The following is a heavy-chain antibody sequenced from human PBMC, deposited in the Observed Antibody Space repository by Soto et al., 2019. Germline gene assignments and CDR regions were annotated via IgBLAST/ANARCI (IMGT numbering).Heavy chain of an antibody. CDR1: GFTFDDYA. Sequence: PGGSLRLSCAASGFTFDDYAMHWVRQAPGKGLEWVSGISWNSGSIGYADSVKGRFTISRDNAKNSLYLQMNSLRAEDTALYYCAKDQAYYDFWRGKYYYYMDVWGKGTTVTVSS. V-gene: IGHV3-9*01. D-gene: IGHD3-3*01. J-gene: IGHJ6*03. CDR3: AKDQAYYDFWRGKYYYYMDV. CDR2: ISWNSGSI.